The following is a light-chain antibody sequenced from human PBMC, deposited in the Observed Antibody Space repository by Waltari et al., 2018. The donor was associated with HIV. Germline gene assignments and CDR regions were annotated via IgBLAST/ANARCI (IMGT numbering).Light chain of an antibody. CDR1: TSNIGAGYH. J-gene: IGLJ3*02. CDR3: QSYDDSLSGSV. CDR2: GTA. Sequence: QSVLTQPPSVSGAPGQRVTISCTGNTSNIGAGYHVHWYQHFPGTAPKLLIHGTANRASGVPDRFSGSNSGSSASLAIAGLQAEDEADYHCQSYDDSLSGSVFGGGTKLTVL. V-gene: IGLV1-40*01.